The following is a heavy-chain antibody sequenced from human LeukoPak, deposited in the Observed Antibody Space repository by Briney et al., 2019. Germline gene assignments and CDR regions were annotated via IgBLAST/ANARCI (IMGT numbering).Heavy chain of an antibody. CDR3: ARGGVTTVPFDY. J-gene: IGHJ4*02. D-gene: IGHD4-17*01. Sequence: PETLSLTCAVYGGSFSGYYWSWIRQPPGKGLEWIGEINHSGSTNYNPSLKSRVTISVDTSKNQFSLKLSSVTAADTAVYYCARGGVTTVPFDYWGQGTLVTVSS. CDR1: GGSFSGYY. V-gene: IGHV4-34*01. CDR2: INHSGST.